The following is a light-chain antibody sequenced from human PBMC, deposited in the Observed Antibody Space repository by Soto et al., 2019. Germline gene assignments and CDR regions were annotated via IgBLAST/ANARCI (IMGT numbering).Light chain of an antibody. V-gene: IGKV3-20*01. Sequence: EIVLTQSPDTLSLFPGERATLSCRASQSVSSTYLAWYQQKPGQAPRPLISAASSRATGTPDRFRGSGSGTDFTLTISRLEPEDFEVYYCQQYGSSRWTFGQGTKVEIK. CDR2: AAS. J-gene: IGKJ1*01. CDR3: QQYGSSRWT. CDR1: QSVSSTY.